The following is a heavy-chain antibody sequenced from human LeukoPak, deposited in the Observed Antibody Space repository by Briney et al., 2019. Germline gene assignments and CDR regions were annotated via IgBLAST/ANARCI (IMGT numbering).Heavy chain of an antibody. J-gene: IGHJ4*02. CDR2: ISAYNGNT. CDR1: GYTFTSFG. V-gene: IGHV1-18*01. CDR3: ARASIAVAGTYYFDY. Sequence: ASVKVSCKASGYTFTSFGISWVRQAPGQGLEWMGWISAYNGNTNYAQKLQGRVTMTTDTSTSTAYMELRSLRSDDTAVYYCARASIAVAGTYYFDYWGQGTLVTVSS. D-gene: IGHD6-19*01.